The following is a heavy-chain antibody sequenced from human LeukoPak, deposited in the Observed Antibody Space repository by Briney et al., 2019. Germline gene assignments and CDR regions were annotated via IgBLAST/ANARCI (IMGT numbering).Heavy chain of an antibody. CDR1: GYSFTSYW. CDR2: IRPSDSDT. CDR3: ARHRYSSSWTDLDS. V-gene: IGHV5-51*01. D-gene: IGHD6-13*01. J-gene: IGHJ4*02. Sequence: GESLKISCKGSGYSFTSYWIAWVRQMPGEGLAWMGIIRPSDSDTRYSPSFQGQVTISADKSINTAYLQWSSLKASDTAMYYCARHRYSSSWTDLDSWGQGTLVTVSS.